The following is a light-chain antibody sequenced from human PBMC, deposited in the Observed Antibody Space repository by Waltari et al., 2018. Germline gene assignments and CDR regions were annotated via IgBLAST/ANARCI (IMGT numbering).Light chain of an antibody. Sequence: DIVMTQSPDSLAVSLGERAHINCKVSQCLLYSSMNKLYLAWYQKKPGQPPKLLIYWASSRESGVPARFSASGSGTDFTLTISSLQAEDVAVYYCQQYYSTPRTFGQGTKVEIK. V-gene: IGKV4-1*01. CDR3: QQYYSTPRT. J-gene: IGKJ1*01. CDR2: WAS. CDR1: QCLLYSSMNKLY.